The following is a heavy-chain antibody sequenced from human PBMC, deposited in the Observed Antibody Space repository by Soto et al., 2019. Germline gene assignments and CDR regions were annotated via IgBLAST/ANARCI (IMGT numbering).Heavy chain of an antibody. Sequence: EVQLLESGGGLARPGGALRLCCTASGFTFSSYAVTWVRQAPGKGLAWVSGISGSGGTTHYTDAVKGRFTVSRDNSNNTVCLQMNSLRVEDTAVYYCARGQGIVMFPVPVGIVNRPKPTGFDYWGQGTLVTVST. CDR3: ARGQGIVMFPVPVGIVNRPKPTGFDY. V-gene: IGHV3-23*01. CDR2: ISGSGGTT. D-gene: IGHD2-15*01. J-gene: IGHJ4*02. CDR1: GFTFSSYA.